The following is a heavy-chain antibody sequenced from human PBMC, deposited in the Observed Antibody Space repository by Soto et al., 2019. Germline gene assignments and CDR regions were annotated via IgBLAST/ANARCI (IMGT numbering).Heavy chain of an antibody. CDR2: ISGSGGST. CDR1: GFTFSSYA. V-gene: IGHV3-23*01. Sequence: GGSLRLSCAASGFTFSSYAMSWVRQAPGKGLEWVSAISGSGGSTYYADSVKGRFTISRDNSKNTLYLQMNSLRAEDTAVYYCAKGDYDFWSGSSLDPWGQGTLVTVSS. J-gene: IGHJ5*02. D-gene: IGHD3-3*01. CDR3: AKGDYDFWSGSSLDP.